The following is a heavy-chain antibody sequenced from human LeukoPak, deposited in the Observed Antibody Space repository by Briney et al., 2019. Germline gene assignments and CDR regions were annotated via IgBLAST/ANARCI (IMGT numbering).Heavy chain of an antibody. CDR1: GYSFTSYW. D-gene: IGHD2-2*01. CDR3: ASTGGYCSSTSCYRDDAFDI. Sequence: GESLKISCKGSGYSFTSYWIGWVRQMPGKGLEGMGIIYPGDSDTRCSPSFKGQVTISADKSISTAYLQWSSLKASDTAMYYCASTGGYCSSTSCYRDDAFDIWGQGTMVTVSS. J-gene: IGHJ3*02. V-gene: IGHV5-51*01. CDR2: IYPGDSDT.